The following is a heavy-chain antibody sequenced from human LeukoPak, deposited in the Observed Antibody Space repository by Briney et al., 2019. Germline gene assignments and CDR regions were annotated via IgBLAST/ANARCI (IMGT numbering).Heavy chain of an antibody. Sequence: GRSLRLSCAASGFTFEDYAMHWVRQTPGKGLEWVSGITWNSGSIGYADSAKGRFTISRDNAKNSLHLQMNSLRAEDTAVYYCAKHKTGGSYYYFDYWGQGTLVTVSS. CDR1: GFTFEDYA. D-gene: IGHD1-26*01. V-gene: IGHV3-9*01. CDR2: ITWNSGSI. CDR3: AKHKTGGSYYYFDY. J-gene: IGHJ4*02.